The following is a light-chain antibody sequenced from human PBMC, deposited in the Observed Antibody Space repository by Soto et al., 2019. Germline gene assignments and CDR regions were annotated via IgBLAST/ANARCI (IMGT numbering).Light chain of an antibody. Sequence: DIPMTQSPSSLSASVGDSVTISCRASQTISYFLSWYQQKPGKAPKLLIYGASILESGVPSRFSGSGSGTDFTLAISSLQPEDFAIYYCQESFTAPYTFGRGTKLEIK. V-gene: IGKV1-39*01. CDR3: QESFTAPYT. CDR1: QTISYF. J-gene: IGKJ2*01. CDR2: GAS.